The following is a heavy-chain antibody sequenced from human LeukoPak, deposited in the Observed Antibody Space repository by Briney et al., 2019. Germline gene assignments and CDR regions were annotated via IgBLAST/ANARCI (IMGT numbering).Heavy chain of an antibody. CDR3: ARVAFCSSTSCPLGSMDV. Sequence: SETLSLTCTVSGGSISSYYWSWIRQPPGKGLEWIGYIYYSGSTNYNPSLKSRATISVDTSRNQFSLKLSSVTAADTAVYYCARVAFCSSTSCPLGSMDVWGQGTTVTVSS. V-gene: IGHV4-59*01. D-gene: IGHD2-2*01. J-gene: IGHJ6*02. CDR2: IYYSGST. CDR1: GGSISSYY.